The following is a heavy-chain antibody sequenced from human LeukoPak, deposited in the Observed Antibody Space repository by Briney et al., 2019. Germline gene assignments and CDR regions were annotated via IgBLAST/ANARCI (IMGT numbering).Heavy chain of an antibody. CDR1: GFTFSSYG. V-gene: IGHV3-23*01. D-gene: IGHD3-9*01. Sequence: GGSLRLSCAASGFTFSSYGMSWVRQAPGKGLEWVSAISGSGGSTYYADSVKGRFTISRDNSKNTLYLQMNSLRAEDTAVYYCATPLPNYDILTGSNYYFDYWGQGTLVTVSS. CDR2: ISGSGGST. J-gene: IGHJ4*02. CDR3: ATPLPNYDILTGSNYYFDY.